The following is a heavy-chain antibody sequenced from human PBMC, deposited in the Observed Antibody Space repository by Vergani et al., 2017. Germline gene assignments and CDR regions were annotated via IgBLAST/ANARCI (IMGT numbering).Heavy chain of an antibody. D-gene: IGHD6-19*01. CDR3: ARAAYSSRWYAGYYFDY. V-gene: IGHV1-18*01. CDR2: ISAYNGNT. Sequence: QVQLVQSVAEVKKPGASVKVSCKASGYTFTSYGISWVRQAPGQGLEWMGWISAYNGNTHYAQKLQGRVTMTTDTSTSTAYMELRSLRSDDTAVYYCARAAYSSRWYAGYYFDYWGQATLVTVSP. CDR1: GYTFTSYG. J-gene: IGHJ4*02.